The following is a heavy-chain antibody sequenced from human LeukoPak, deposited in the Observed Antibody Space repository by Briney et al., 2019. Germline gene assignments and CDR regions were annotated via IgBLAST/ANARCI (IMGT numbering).Heavy chain of an antibody. CDR1: GSSFRSYG. Sequence: GGSLRLSCAVSGSSFRSYGMHWVRQAPDKRLEWVAVISHDGSNKDYADSVKGRFSISRDNSKSTLYLQMNSLRVEDTAVYYCAKPAEYSGSYHFDYWGQGTLVTVSS. D-gene: IGHD1-26*01. CDR2: ISHDGSNK. J-gene: IGHJ4*02. V-gene: IGHV3-30*18. CDR3: AKPAEYSGSYHFDY.